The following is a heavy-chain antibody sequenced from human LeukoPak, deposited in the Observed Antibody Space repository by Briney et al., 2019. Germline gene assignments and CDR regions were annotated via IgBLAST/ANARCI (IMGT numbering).Heavy chain of an antibody. Sequence: GGSLRLSCAASGFTFSSYSMNWVRQAPGKGLEWVSYISSSSSTIYYADSVKGRFTISRDNAKNSLYLQMNSLRAEDTAVYYCARQQLAQYYYYYYYMDVWGKGTTVTVSS. CDR2: ISSSSSTI. D-gene: IGHD6-6*01. CDR3: ARQQLAQYYYYYYYMDV. CDR1: GFTFSSYS. J-gene: IGHJ6*03. V-gene: IGHV3-48*01.